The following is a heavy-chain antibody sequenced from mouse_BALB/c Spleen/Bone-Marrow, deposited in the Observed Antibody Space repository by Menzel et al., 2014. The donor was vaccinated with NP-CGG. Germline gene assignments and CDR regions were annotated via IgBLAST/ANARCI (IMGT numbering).Heavy chain of an antibody. V-gene: IGHV1S137*01. CDR3: ARDAMDY. CDR1: GYTFTDYA. J-gene: IGHJ4*01. CDR2: ISTYYGDA. Sequence: VQLQQSGAELVRPGVSVKVSCKGSGYTFTDYAMHWVKQSHAKSLEWFGVISTYYGDASYNQKFKGKATMTVDKSSSTAYMELARLTSEDSAIYYCARDAMDYWGQGTSVTVSS.